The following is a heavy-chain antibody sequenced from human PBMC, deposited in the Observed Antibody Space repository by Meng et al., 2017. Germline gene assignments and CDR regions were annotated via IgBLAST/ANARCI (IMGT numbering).Heavy chain of an antibody. CDR2: IIPILGIA. CDR3: ARDSGYDSSGYYLY. D-gene: IGHD3-22*01. V-gene: IGHV1-69*08. J-gene: IGHJ4*02. Sequence: QVQLVQTGAEVKKPGSSVKVSCKASGGTFSSYTISWVRQAPGQGLEWMGRIIPILGIANYAQKFQGRVTITADKSTSTAYMELSSLRSEDTAVYYCARDSGYDSSGYYLYWGQGTLVTVSS. CDR1: GGTFSSYT.